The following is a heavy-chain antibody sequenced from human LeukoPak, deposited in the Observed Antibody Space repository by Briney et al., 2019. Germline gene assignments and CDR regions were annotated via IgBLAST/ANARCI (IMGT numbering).Heavy chain of an antibody. CDR3: AKVTFEGVDP. J-gene: IGHJ5*02. D-gene: IGHD2/OR15-2a*01. CDR2: IYSGGTS. Sequence: PGGSLRLSCAASGITVSTNYMNWVRQAPGKGLEWVSVIYSGGTSYYADSVKGRFTISRDNSKNTLYLQMNNLRAEDTAVYYCAKVTFEGVDPWGQGTLVTVSS. CDR1: GITVSTNY. V-gene: IGHV3-53*01.